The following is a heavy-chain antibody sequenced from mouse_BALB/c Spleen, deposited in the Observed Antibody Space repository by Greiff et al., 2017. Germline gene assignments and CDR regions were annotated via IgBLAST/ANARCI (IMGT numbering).Heavy chain of an antibody. Sequence: EVQLQQSGPGLVKPSQSLSLACSVTGYSITSGYYWNWIRQFPGNKLEWMGYISYDGSNNYNPSLKNRISITRDTSKNQFFLKLNSVTTEDTATYYCARALHYYGSSSLDYWGQGTTLTVSS. J-gene: IGHJ2*01. CDR1: GYSITSGYY. CDR3: ARALHYYGSSSLDY. CDR2: ISYDGSN. D-gene: IGHD1-1*01. V-gene: IGHV3-6*02.